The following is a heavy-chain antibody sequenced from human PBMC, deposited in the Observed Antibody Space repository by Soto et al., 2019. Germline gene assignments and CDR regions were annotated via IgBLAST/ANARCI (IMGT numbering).Heavy chain of an antibody. CDR3: AQRSPYSASWNEGWFES. CDR1: GFSLSTHGVG. CDR2: IYWDDDK. D-gene: IGHD6-13*01. Sequence: QITLKESGPTLVEPTQTLTLTCTFSGFSLSTHGVGVGWVRQSPGKTLEWLTFIYWDDDKRYRPSQQGRLTIANDTSKNRVVLTMTNVYPVDTATYFCAQRSPYSASWNEGWFESWGQGTLVTVSS. J-gene: IGHJ5*01. V-gene: IGHV2-5*02.